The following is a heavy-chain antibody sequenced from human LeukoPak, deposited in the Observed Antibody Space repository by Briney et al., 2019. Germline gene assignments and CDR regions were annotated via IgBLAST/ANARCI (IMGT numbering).Heavy chain of an antibody. Sequence: SETLFLTCTVSGGSISSYYWGWIRQPPGKGLEWIGSIYHSGSTYYNPSLKSRVTISVDTSKNQFSLKLSSVTAADTAVYYCARAGDYGDYFDYWGQGTLVTVSS. CDR3: ARAGDYGDYFDY. D-gene: IGHD4-17*01. CDR2: IYHSGST. J-gene: IGHJ4*02. CDR1: GGSISSYY. V-gene: IGHV4-38-2*02.